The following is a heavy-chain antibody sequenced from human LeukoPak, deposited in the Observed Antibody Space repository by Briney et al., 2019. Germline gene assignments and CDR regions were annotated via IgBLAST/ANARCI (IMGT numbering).Heavy chain of an antibody. CDR2: IRYDGSNK. D-gene: IGHD1-26*01. Sequence: PGGSLRLSCAASGFTFSSYGMHWVRQAPGKGLEWVAFIRYDGSNKYYADSVKGRFTISRDNSKNTLYLQMNSLRAEDTAVYYCAKERLKSLSGSYGIFDYWGQGTLVTVSS. J-gene: IGHJ4*02. CDR1: GFTFSSYG. V-gene: IGHV3-30*02. CDR3: AKERLKSLSGSYGIFDY.